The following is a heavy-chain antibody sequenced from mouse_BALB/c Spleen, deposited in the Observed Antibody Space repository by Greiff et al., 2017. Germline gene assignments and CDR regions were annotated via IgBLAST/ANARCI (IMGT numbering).Heavy chain of an antibody. Sequence: QVQLQQSGPELVKPGASVKISCKASGYAFSSSWMNWVKQRPGQGLEWIGRIYPGDGDTNYNGKFKGKATLTADKSSSPAYMQLSSLTSVDSAVYFCARHYGYAMDYWGQGTSVTVSS. D-gene: IGHD1-1*01. CDR3: ARHYGYAMDY. J-gene: IGHJ4*01. CDR1: GYAFSSSW. V-gene: IGHV1-82*01. CDR2: IYPGDGDT.